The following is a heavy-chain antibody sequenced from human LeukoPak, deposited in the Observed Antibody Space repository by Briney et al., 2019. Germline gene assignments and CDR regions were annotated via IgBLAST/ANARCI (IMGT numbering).Heavy chain of an antibody. D-gene: IGHD6-13*01. J-gene: IGHJ4*02. CDR1: GFTVSSNY. Sequence: PGGSLRLSCAASGFTVSSNYMSWVRQAPGKGLEWVSVIYSGGSPYYADSVKGRFTISRDNSKNTLYLQMNSLRAEDTAVYYCAKDGLSYSSSWYHHFDYWGQGTLVTVSS. CDR2: IYSGGSP. CDR3: AKDGLSYSSSWYHHFDY. V-gene: IGHV3-53*01.